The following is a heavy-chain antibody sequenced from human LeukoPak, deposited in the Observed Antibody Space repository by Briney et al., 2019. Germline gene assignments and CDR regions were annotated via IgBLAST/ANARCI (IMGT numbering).Heavy chain of an antibody. CDR3: SRDLRGRDDY. Sequence: GGSLRLSCAASEFTFSNYWMHWVRQAPGKGLVWVSRINEGGSVTDYADSVKGRFTISRDNAKNTLYLEMNSLRAEDTAVYYCSRDLRGRDDYWGQGTLVSVSS. V-gene: IGHV3-74*01. CDR2: INEGGSVT. D-gene: IGHD5-24*01. J-gene: IGHJ4*02. CDR1: EFTFSNYW.